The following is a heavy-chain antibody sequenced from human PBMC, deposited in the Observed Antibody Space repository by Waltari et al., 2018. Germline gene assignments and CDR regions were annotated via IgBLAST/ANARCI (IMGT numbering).Heavy chain of an antibody. V-gene: IGHV3-23*01. D-gene: IGHD2-2*01. CDR1: GFTFRSYD. CDR2: IGSSGRNT. J-gene: IGHJ5*02. CDR3: AKGPAARTNWFDP. Sequence: EVQLLESGGGLVQPGGSLRLSCAASGFTFRSYDMSWVRQAPGKGVRQVRGKGLEWVSGIGSSGRNTYYADSVKGRFTISRDDSKNMVYLQMNSLRTEDTAVYYCAKGPAARTNWFDPWGQGTLVTVSS.